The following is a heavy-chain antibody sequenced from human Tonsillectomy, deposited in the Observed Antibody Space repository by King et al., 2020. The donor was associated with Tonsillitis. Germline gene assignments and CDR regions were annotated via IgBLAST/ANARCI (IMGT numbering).Heavy chain of an antibody. CDR3: ARGTFYDSTAYRPFDY. J-gene: IGHJ4*02. Sequence: VQLVESGGGLVQPGGSLRLSCGASGFTFSNSWMNWVRQAPGRGLGWVASIKKDGSDKHYVESVGGRLPISRENARNSLYLQMNSLRAEDTAVYFCARGTFYDSTAYRPFDYWGQGSLVTVSS. D-gene: IGHD3-22*01. CDR2: IKKDGSDK. CDR1: GFTFSNSW. V-gene: IGHV3-7*01.